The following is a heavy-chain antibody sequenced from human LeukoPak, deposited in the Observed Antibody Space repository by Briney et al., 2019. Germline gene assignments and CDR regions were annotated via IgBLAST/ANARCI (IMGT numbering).Heavy chain of an antibody. CDR1: GYTFTGYY. CDR3: ARNGGYKYNWFDP. V-gene: IGHV1-2*06. J-gene: IGHJ5*02. CDR2: INPNSGGT. D-gene: IGHD5-24*01. Sequence: GASVKVSCKASGYTFTGYYMHWVRQAPGQGLEWMGRINPNSGGTNYAQKFQGRVTMTRDTSISTAYMELSRLRSDDTAVYYCARNGGYKYNWFDPWGQGTLVTVSS.